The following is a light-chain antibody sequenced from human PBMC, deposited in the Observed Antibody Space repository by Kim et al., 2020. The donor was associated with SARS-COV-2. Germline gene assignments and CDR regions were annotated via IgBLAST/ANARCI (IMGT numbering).Light chain of an antibody. CDR1: ESVSSN. J-gene: IGKJ2*01. CDR3: QQYNKWPPT. V-gene: IGKV3-15*01. CDR2: GAY. Sequence: SVCRGETATLSCRASESVSSNLAWYQQKPGQAPRLLIYGAYTRAAGIPDRFSGSGSGTEFTITISNLQSEDFAVYYCQQYNKWPPTFGQGTKLEIK.